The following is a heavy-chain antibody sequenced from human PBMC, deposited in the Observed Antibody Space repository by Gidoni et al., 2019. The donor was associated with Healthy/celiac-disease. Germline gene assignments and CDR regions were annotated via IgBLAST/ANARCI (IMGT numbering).Heavy chain of an antibody. Sequence: QVQLQESGPGLVKPSQTLSLTCTVSGGSISSGGYYWSWIRQHHGKGLAWIGYIYYRGSTYYNPSLKSRVTISVDTSKNQFSLKLSSVTAADTAVYYCARVRGYCSGGSCYPYYFDYWGQGTLVTVSS. CDR1: GGSISSGGYY. CDR2: IYYRGST. CDR3: ARVRGYCSGGSCYPYYFDY. D-gene: IGHD2-15*01. J-gene: IGHJ4*02. V-gene: IGHV4-31*03.